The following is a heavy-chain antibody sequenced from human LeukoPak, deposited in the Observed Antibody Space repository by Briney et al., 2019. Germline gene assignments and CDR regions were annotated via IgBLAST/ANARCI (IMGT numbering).Heavy chain of an antibody. Sequence: GGSLRLSCAASGFTVSSNYMAWVRQAPGKGLEWVSVIYSGGTIYYADSVKGRFSISRDNSKNTLYLQMNSLRAEDTAVYYCARDRSGGNFIDAFDIWGQGTMVTVSS. V-gene: IGHV3-53*01. CDR2: IYSGGTI. CDR3: ARDRSGGNFIDAFDI. CDR1: GFTVSSNY. J-gene: IGHJ3*02. D-gene: IGHD2-15*01.